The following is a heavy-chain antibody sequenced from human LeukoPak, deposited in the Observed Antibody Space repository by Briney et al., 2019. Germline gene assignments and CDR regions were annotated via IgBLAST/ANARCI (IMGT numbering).Heavy chain of an antibody. Sequence: GASVKVSCKASGYTLTGYYMHWVRQAPGQGLEWMGRINPNSGGTNYAQKFQGRVTMTRDTSISTAYMELSRLRSDDTAVYYCARERVRAAARQNNWFDPWGQGTLVTVSS. V-gene: IGHV1-2*06. D-gene: IGHD6-13*01. CDR3: ARERVRAAARQNNWFDP. CDR2: INPNSGGT. J-gene: IGHJ5*02. CDR1: GYTLTGYY.